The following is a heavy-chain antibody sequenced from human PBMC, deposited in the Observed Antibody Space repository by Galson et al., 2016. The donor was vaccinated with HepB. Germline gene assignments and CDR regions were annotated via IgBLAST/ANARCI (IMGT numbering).Heavy chain of an antibody. CDR1: GASINSRNW. D-gene: IGHD2/OR15-2a*01. Sequence: SETLSLTCTVFGASINSRNWWSWVRQPPGKGLEWIGEVHHTGRTHYNPSLKSRVFISVDKTKKQFSLTLSSVTAADTAVYFCARREGVSGNSLFDPWGQGTPVTVSS. J-gene: IGHJ5*02. CDR3: ARREGVSGNSLFDP. V-gene: IGHV4-4*02. CDR2: VHHTGRT.